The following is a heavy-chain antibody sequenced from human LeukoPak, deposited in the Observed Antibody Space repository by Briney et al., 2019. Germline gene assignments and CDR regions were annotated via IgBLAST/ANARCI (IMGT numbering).Heavy chain of an antibody. CDR1: GYTFTGYD. CDR2: VNPDSGDA. CDR3: ARRRYSGQRAVGVFWFDP. Sequence: ASVKVSCKASGYTFTGYDINWLRQASGQGLEWMGWVNPDSGDAGYAQKFQGRVTMTRSTSTSTAYMELSSLRSEDTAVYYCARRRYSGQRAVGVFWFDPWGQGTLVTVSS. D-gene: IGHD5-12*01. V-gene: IGHV1-8*01. J-gene: IGHJ5*02.